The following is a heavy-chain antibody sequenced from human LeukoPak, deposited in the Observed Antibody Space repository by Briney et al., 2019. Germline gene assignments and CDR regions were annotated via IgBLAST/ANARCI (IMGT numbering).Heavy chain of an antibody. CDR1: GFPFSSYD. Sequence: GGSLRLSFAASGFPFSSYDQSRVRPAPGKGLEWGSAISCSGGSTYYADSVKGRFTISRDNSKNTLYLQMNSLRAEDRAVYYCASQGYSYGYGRIDYWGQGTLVTVSS. CDR3: ASQGYSYGYGRIDY. V-gene: IGHV3-23*01. D-gene: IGHD5-18*01. CDR2: ISCSGGST. J-gene: IGHJ4*02.